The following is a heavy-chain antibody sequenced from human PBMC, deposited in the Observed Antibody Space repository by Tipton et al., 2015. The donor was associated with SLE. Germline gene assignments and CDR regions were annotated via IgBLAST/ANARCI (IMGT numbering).Heavy chain of an antibody. CDR3: AREEYSSSGYFDY. CDR1: GGSFSGYY. Sequence: TLSLTCAVYGGSFSGYYWSWIRQPPGKGLEWIREINHSGSTNYNPSLKSRVTISVDTSKNQFSLKLSSVTAADTAVYYCAREEYSSSGYFDYWGQGTLVTVSS. V-gene: IGHV4-34*01. J-gene: IGHJ4*02. CDR2: INHSGST. D-gene: IGHD6-6*01.